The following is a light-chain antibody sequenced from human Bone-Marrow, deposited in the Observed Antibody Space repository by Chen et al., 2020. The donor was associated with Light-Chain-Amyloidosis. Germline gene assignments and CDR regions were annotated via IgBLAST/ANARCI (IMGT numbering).Light chain of an antibody. CDR2: RDT. Sequence: SYDLTHPPSVSVSPGPTARITCSGDDLPTKYAYWYQQKPGQAPVLVIHRDTERPSGISERFSGSSSGTTATLTISGVQAEDEADYHCQSADSSGTYEVIFGGGTKLTVL. V-gene: IGLV3-25*03. J-gene: IGLJ2*01. CDR1: DLPTKY. CDR3: QSADSSGTYEVI.